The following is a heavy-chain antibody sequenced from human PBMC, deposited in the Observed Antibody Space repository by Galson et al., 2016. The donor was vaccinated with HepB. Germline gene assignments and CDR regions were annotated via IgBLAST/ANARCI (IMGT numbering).Heavy chain of an antibody. CDR3: AKDLLVRQQLAYYFDY. Sequence: SLRLSCAASEFTFSSYAMAWVRQAPGKGLEWVSGISHSGGTTYYADSVKGRFTVSRDNSKNTLYLQMSSLRAEDTAVYYCAKDLLVRQQLAYYFDYWGQGTLVTVSS. J-gene: IGHJ4*02. V-gene: IGHV3-23*01. CDR1: EFTFSSYA. CDR2: ISHSGGTT. D-gene: IGHD6-13*01.